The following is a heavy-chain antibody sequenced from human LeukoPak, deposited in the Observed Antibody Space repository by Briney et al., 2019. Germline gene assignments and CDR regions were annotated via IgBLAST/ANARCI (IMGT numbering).Heavy chain of an antibody. J-gene: IGHJ5*02. CDR2: IHYIGTT. Sequence: SETLSLTCTVSGGSISSSDYSWGWIRQPPGKAVECIGRIHYIGTTYYNPSHKSRLTIAVDTSNHQFSLNLHSVTAADTAVYYCMRGHYSYTAGRPGFDHWGQGTLVTVSS. CDR1: GGSISSSDYS. D-gene: IGHD3-16*01. CDR3: MRGHYSYTAGRPGFDH. V-gene: IGHV4-39*01.